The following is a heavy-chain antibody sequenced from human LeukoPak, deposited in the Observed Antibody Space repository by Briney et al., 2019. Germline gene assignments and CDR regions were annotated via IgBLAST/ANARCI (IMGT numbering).Heavy chain of an antibody. V-gene: IGHV1-24*01. D-gene: IGHD5-12*01. CDR2: FDAEHGET. Sequence: ASVKVSCEVSGYTLTELSIHWVRQAPGRGLEWMAGFDAEHGETIYTQMIQGRVTMSADTSANTAYIELNSLTSEDTAVYYCATRSPHSGYDSFDYWGQGTLVTVSS. CDR3: ATRSPHSGYDSFDY. J-gene: IGHJ4*02. CDR1: GYTLTELS.